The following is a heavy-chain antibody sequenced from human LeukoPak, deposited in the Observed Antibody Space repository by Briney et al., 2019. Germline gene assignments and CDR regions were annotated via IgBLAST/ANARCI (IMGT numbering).Heavy chain of an antibody. CDR2: IYYSGST. CDR1: GGSISSSSYY. J-gene: IGHJ5*02. CDR3: ARGPGIVGATAGDWFDP. Sequence: SETLSLTCTVSGGSISSSSYYWGWIRQPPGKGLEWIGSIYYSGSTYYNPSLKSRVTISVDTSKNQFSLKLSSVTAADTAVYYCARGPGIVGATAGDWFDPWGQGTLVTVSS. V-gene: IGHV4-39*07. D-gene: IGHD1-26*01.